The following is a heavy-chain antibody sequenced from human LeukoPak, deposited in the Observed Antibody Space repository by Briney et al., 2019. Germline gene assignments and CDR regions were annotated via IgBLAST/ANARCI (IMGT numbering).Heavy chain of an antibody. J-gene: IGHJ4*02. CDR2: IYHSGST. CDR3: ARGAFF. V-gene: IGHV4-38-2*02. Sequence: SETLSLTCTVSGYSISSGYYWGWIRQPPGKGLEWIGSIYHSGSTYYNPSLRSRLTISVDTSKNQFSLKLSSVTAADTAVYYCARGAFFWGQGTLVTVSS. CDR1: GYSISSGYY.